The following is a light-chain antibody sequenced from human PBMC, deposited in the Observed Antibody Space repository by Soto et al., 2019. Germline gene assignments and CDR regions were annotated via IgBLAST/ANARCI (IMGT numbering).Light chain of an antibody. J-gene: IGKJ1*01. Sequence: DIQMTQSPGTLSASVGERVTITCRASESISRWLAWYQQKPGNPPNLLIYKSSTLGSGVPSMFSGTGSGTEFTLTISSLHPDDFATYYWQQYHTYWTFGHGTKVDIK. CDR3: QQYHTYWT. V-gene: IGKV1-5*03. CDR1: ESISRW. CDR2: KSS.